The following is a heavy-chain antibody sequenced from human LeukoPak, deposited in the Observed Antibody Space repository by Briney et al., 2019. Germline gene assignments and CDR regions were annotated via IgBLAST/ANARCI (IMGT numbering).Heavy chain of an antibody. CDR1: GFTFSSYW. CDR3: AKLSITMIVAIPSDAFDI. D-gene: IGHD3-22*01. CDR2: INSDGSST. V-gene: IGHV3-74*01. J-gene: IGHJ3*02. Sequence: GGSLRLSCAASGFTFSSYWMHWVRQAPGKGLVWVSRINSDGSSTSYADSVKGRFTISRDNSKNTLYLQMNSLRAEDTAVYYCAKLSITMIVAIPSDAFDIWGQGTMVTVSS.